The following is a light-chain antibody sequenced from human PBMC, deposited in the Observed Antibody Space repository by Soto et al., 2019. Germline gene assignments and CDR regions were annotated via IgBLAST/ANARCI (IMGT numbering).Light chain of an antibody. Sequence: DIQMTQSPSSLSASVGDRVTITCRASQGISNYLAWYQQKPGKVPKLLIYAASTLQSGVPSRFSGSGSGTDFTLTISRVQPEDVATYYCEKYNSDPHTFGQGTKLEIK. CDR1: QGISNY. V-gene: IGKV1-27*01. J-gene: IGKJ2*01. CDR2: AAS. CDR3: EKYNSDPHT.